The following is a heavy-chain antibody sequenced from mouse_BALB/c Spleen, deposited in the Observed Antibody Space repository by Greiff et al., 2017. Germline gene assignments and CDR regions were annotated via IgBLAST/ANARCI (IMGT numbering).Heavy chain of an antibody. CDR1: GFTFSSYG. D-gene: IGHD4-1*01. V-gene: IGHV5-6-3*01. Sequence: DVKLVESGGGLVQPGGSLKLSCAASGFTFSSYGMSWVRQTPDKRLELVATINSNGGSTYYPDSVKGRFTISRDNAKNTLYLQMSSLKSEDTAMYYCAREAWAYAMDYWGQGTSVTVSS. CDR3: AREAWAYAMDY. J-gene: IGHJ4*01. CDR2: INSNGGST.